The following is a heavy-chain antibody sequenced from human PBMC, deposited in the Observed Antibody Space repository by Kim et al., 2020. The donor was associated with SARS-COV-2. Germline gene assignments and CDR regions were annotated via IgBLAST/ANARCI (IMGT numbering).Heavy chain of an antibody. V-gene: IGHV3-9*01. J-gene: IGHJ4*02. CDR2: ISWNSGSI. D-gene: IGHD3-22*01. CDR1: GFTFDDYA. Sequence: GGSLRLSCAASGFTFDDYAMHWVRQAPGKVLEWVSGISWNSGSIGYADSVKGRFTISRDNAKNSLYLQMNSLRAEDTALYYCAKDDDSSHWGQGTLVTVSS. CDR3: AKDDDSSH.